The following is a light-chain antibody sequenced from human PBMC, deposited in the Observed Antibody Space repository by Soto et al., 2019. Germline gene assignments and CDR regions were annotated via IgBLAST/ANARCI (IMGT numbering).Light chain of an antibody. J-gene: IGKJ3*01. Sequence: EIVMTQSPATLSVSPGERATLSCRASQSVSSNFAWYQQKPGQAPRLLIYGASTRATGIPASFSGSGSGTEFTLTISSLESEDFAVYYCQQYNNWPPITLGLGTKVDIK. V-gene: IGKV3-15*01. CDR1: QSVSSN. CDR3: QQYNNWPPIT. CDR2: GAS.